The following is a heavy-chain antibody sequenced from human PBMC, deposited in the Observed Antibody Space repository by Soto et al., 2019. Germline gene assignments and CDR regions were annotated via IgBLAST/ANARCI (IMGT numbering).Heavy chain of an antibody. CDR1: GGTFSSDA. CDR2: VIPIFPKA. CDR3: ARCHSDSSGPGYLDS. Sequence: QGRLVQSEAEVKKAGSSVKVSCKASGGTFSSDAVTGVRQAPGQGLEWMGGVIPIFPKANYAQKFQGRATITVDKSTSTVYMELNSLKYEDTAMYYCARCHSDSSGPGYLDSWGQGTLVTV. D-gene: IGHD3-22*01. J-gene: IGHJ4*02. V-gene: IGHV1-69*06.